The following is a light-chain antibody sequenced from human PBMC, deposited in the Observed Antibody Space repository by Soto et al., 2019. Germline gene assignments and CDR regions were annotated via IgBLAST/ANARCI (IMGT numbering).Light chain of an antibody. Sequence: EIVLTQSPGTLSLSPGERATLSCRASQSFSSSYLAWYQQKPGQAPRLLIYGASSSATCIPDRFSGSGSGTDFTLTISSLEPEDFAVYYCQHYGSALFTFGPWNKVDGK. CDR1: QSFSSSY. V-gene: IGKV3-20*01. J-gene: IGKJ3*01. CDR2: GAS. CDR3: QHYGSALFT.